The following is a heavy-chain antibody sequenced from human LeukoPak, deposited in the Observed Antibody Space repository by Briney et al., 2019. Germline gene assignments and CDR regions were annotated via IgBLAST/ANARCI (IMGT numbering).Heavy chain of an antibody. CDR2: IIPIFGTA. CDR3: ASGGSGWYGEDY. CDR1: GGTFSSYA. Sequence: SVKVSCKASGGTFSSYAISWVRQAPGQGLEWMGGIIPIFGTANYAQKFQGRVTITADKSTSTAYMELSSLRSEDTAVYYCASGGSGWYGEDYWGQGTLVTVSS. D-gene: IGHD6-19*01. V-gene: IGHV1-69*06. J-gene: IGHJ4*02.